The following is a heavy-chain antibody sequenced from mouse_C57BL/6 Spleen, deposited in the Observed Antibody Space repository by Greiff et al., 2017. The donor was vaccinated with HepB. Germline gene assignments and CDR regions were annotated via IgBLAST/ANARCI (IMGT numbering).Heavy chain of an antibody. CDR2: IRNKANGYTT. J-gene: IGHJ1*03. CDR3: ARYGKKGFDV. CDR1: GFTLTDYY. V-gene: IGHV7-3*01. Sequence: EVKVVESGGGLVQPGGSLSLSCAASGFTLTDYYMSWVRQPPGKALEWLGFIRNKANGYTTEYSASVKGRFTISRDNSQSILYLQMNALRAEDSATYYCARYGKKGFDVWGTGTTVTVSS.